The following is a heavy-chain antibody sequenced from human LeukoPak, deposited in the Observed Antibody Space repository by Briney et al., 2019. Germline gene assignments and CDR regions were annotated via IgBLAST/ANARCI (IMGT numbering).Heavy chain of an antibody. J-gene: IGHJ4*02. CDR1: GFTVSSNY. CDR2: IYYSGST. CDR3: AADDSSSAFDY. V-gene: IGHV4-59*02. D-gene: IGHD6-6*01. Sequence: GSLRLSCAASGFTVSSNYMSWIRQPPGKGLEWIGYIYYSGSTNYNPSLKSRVTISVDTSKNQFSLKLSSVTAADTAVYYCAADDSSSAFDYWGQGTLVTVSS.